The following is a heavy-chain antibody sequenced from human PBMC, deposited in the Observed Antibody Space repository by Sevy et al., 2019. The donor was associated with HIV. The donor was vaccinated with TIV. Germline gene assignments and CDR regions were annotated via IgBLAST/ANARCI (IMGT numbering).Heavy chain of an antibody. CDR3: ALERLSSNVAEYFQN. V-gene: IGHV3-30-3*01. CDR2: ISYEGSNE. CDR1: GFTFSSFF. D-gene: IGHD1-1*01. J-gene: IGHJ1*01. Sequence: GGSLRLSCAASGFTFSSFFMHWVRQAPGKGLEWVATISYEGSNEHYADSVKGRFTISRDNSTNALYLQMNGLRAEDTAVYYCALERLSSNVAEYFQNWGQGTLVTVSS.